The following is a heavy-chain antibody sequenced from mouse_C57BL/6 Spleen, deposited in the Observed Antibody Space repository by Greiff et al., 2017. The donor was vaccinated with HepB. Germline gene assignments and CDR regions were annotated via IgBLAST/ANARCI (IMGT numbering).Heavy chain of an antibody. CDR3: ARGQLRPHYFDY. J-gene: IGHJ2*01. Sequence: EVKLQESGPGLVKPSQSLSLTCSVTGYSITSGYYWNWIRQFPGNKLEWMGYISYDGSNNYNPSLKNRISITRDTSKNQFFLKLNSVTTEDTATYYCARGQLRPHYFDYWGQGTTLTVSS. V-gene: IGHV3-6*01. D-gene: IGHD3-2*02. CDR2: ISYDGSN. CDR1: GYSITSGYY.